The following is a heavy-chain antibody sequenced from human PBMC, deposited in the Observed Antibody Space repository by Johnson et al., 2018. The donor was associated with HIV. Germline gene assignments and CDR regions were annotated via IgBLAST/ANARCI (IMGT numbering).Heavy chain of an antibody. V-gene: IGHV3-9*01. Sequence: VQLVESGGGLVQPGRSLRLSCAASGFTFDDYAMHWVRQAPGKGLAWVAGISWHSGSIGYADSVKGRFTISRDNAKNSLYPQMNSLRAEYTALYYCAKDIHGVGYDPPGDIWGQGTMVTVSS. CDR1: GFTFDDYA. J-gene: IGHJ3*02. CDR2: ISWHSGSI. D-gene: IGHD5-12*01. CDR3: AKDIHGVGYDPPGDI.